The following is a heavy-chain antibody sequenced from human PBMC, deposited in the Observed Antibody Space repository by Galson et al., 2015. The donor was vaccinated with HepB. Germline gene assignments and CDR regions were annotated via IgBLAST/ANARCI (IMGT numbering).Heavy chain of an antibody. CDR1: GGSISNSRYY. CDR3: ARASPDSGNYGLPDAFDI. CDR2: IYYNGNT. Sequence: TLSLTCTVSGGSISNSRYYWGWIRPPPGTGLAWIGHIYYNGNTYYNPSLKSRVTISVDTSKNQFSLKLSSVTAADTAVYYCARASPDSGNYGLPDAFDIWGQGTMVTVSS. V-gene: IGHV4-39*02. J-gene: IGHJ3*02. D-gene: IGHD3-10*01.